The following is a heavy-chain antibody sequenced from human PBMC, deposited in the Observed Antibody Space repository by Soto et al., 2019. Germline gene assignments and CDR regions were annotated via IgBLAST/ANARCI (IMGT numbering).Heavy chain of an antibody. CDR3: ARGLGGGSGYDRVGEYNWFDP. D-gene: IGHD3-3*01. Sequence: QVQLQESGPGLVKPSQTLSLTCTVSGGSISSGGYYWSWIRQHPGKGLEWIGYIYYSGSTYYNPSLKSRVNISVDPSKNQFSLKLSCVTAADTAVYYCARGLGGGSGYDRVGEYNWFDPWGQGPLVTVSS. CDR2: IYYSGST. V-gene: IGHV4-31*03. CDR1: GGSISSGGYY. J-gene: IGHJ5*02.